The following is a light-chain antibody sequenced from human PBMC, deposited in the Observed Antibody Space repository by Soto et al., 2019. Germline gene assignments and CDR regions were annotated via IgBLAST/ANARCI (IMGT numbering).Light chain of an antibody. CDR2: TAS. CDR3: QQTYSTFNS. J-gene: IGKJ2*03. V-gene: IGKV1-39*01. Sequence: DIQVTQSPSSLSASVGDRVTITCRASRSIRTYLNWYQQRPGKPPKLLIQTASTLQGGVPSRFIGSGSGTDFTLTISSLQPEDFATYYCQQTYSTFNSFGQGTKLEIK. CDR1: RSIRTY.